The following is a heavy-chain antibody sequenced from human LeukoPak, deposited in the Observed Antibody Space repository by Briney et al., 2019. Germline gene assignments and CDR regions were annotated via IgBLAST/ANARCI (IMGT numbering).Heavy chain of an antibody. CDR3: LLQMTYGELSDPDF. V-gene: IGHV3-21*01. CDR1: GFTLSSLA. D-gene: IGHD3-16*02. CDR2: SGTRSGTK. J-gene: IGHJ4*02. Sequence: GGSLRLSCAASGFTLSSLAMHWVRQAPGKGLEWVSSSGTRSGTKYYADSVMGRFTITRDSAMNSVSLQINSLRAEDTAVYYCLLQMTYGELSDPDFRGQGTLVTVSS.